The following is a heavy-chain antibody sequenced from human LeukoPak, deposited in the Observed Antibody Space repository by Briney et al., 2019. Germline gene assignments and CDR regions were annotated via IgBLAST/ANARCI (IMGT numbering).Heavy chain of an antibody. Sequence: SETLSLTCTVSGGSISSGDYYWSWIRQPPGTGLEWIGYIYYSGSTYYNPSLKSRVTISVDTSKNQFSLKLSSVTAADTAVYYCARVLRTMTTVTTVFDHWGQGTLVTVSS. CDR2: IYYSGST. CDR1: GGSISSGDYY. V-gene: IGHV4-30-4*01. J-gene: IGHJ4*02. CDR3: ARVLRTMTTVTTVFDH. D-gene: IGHD4-17*01.